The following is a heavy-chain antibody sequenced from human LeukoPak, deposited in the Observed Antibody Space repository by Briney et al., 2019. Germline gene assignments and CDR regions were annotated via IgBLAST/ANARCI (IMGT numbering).Heavy chain of an antibody. D-gene: IGHD1-7*01. V-gene: IGHV3-48*04. Sequence: GGSLRLSCAASGFTFSSYSMNWVRQAPGKGLEWVSYISSSSSTICYADSVKGRFTISRDNAKNSLYLQMNSLRVEDTALYHCARKGLGGELGGFDSWGQGTLVTVSS. J-gene: IGHJ4*02. CDR2: ISSSSSTI. CDR1: GFTFSSYS. CDR3: ARKGLGGELGGFDS.